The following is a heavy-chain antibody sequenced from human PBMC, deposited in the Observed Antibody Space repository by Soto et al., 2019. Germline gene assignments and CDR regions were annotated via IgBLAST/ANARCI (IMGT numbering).Heavy chain of an antibody. CDR2: INHSGST. Sequence: QVQLQQWGAGLLKPSETLSLTCAVYGGSFSGYYWSWIRQPPGKGLEWIGEINHSGSTNYNPSLTRRVTISVDASKNQFALKLSSVTAADTAVYYCARPPYCSGGSCADYWGQGTLVTVSS. D-gene: IGHD2-15*01. CDR1: GGSFSGYY. J-gene: IGHJ4*02. CDR3: ARPPYCSGGSCADY. V-gene: IGHV4-34*01.